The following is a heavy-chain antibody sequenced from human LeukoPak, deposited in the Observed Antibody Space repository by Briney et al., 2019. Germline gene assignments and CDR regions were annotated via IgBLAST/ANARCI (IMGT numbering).Heavy chain of an antibody. J-gene: IGHJ4*02. Sequence: SVKVSCKASGGTFSSYTISLVRQAPGQGLEWMGRIIPILGIANYAQKFQGRVTITADKSTSTAYMELSSLRSEDTAVYYCARENGGNDSNYDYWGQGTLVTVSS. CDR2: IIPILGIA. CDR1: GGTFSSYT. CDR3: ARENGGNDSNYDY. D-gene: IGHD4-11*01. V-gene: IGHV1-69*04.